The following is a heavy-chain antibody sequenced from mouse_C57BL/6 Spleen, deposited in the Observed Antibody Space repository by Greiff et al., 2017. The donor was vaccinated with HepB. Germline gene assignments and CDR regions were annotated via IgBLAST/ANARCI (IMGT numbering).Heavy chain of an antibody. Sequence: VKVVESGPGLVQPSQSLSITCTVSGFSLTSYGVHWVRQSPGKGLEWLGVIWSGGSTDYNAAFISRLSISKDNSKSQVFFKMNSLQADDTAIYYCARNYGSHYWYFDVWGTGTTVTVSS. J-gene: IGHJ1*03. D-gene: IGHD1-1*01. V-gene: IGHV2-2*01. CDR3: ARNYGSHYWYFDV. CDR1: GFSLTSYG. CDR2: IWSGGST.